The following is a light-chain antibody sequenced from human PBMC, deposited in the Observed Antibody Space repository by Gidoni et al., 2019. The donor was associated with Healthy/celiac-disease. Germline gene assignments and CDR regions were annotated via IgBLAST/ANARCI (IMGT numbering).Light chain of an antibody. Sequence: DNQMTQSPSSLSASVGDRVTITCQASQDISNYFNWYQQKPGKAPKLLIYDASNLETGVPSRFSGSGSGTDFTFTISSLQPEDIATYYCQQYDNLPLTFGGGTKVEIK. V-gene: IGKV1-33*01. J-gene: IGKJ4*01. CDR1: QDISNY. CDR2: DAS. CDR3: QQYDNLPLT.